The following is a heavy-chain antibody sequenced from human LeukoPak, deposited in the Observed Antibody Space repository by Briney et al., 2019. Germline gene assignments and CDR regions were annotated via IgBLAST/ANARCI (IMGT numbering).Heavy chain of an antibody. CDR1: GGSFGVYY. CDR2: INHSGRT. Sequence: PSETLSLTCTVYGGSFGVYYWVWIRQPPGKGLEWIGEINHSGRTNYNPSLKSRVTISVDTSKNEFSLKLSSVTAADTAVYYCARDGGSNNYWFDPWGQGTLVTVSS. D-gene: IGHD4-23*01. J-gene: IGHJ5*02. V-gene: IGHV4-34*01. CDR3: ARDGGSNNYWFDP.